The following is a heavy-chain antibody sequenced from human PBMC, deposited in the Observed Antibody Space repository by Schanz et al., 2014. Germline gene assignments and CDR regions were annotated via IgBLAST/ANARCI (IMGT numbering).Heavy chain of an antibody. Sequence: EVQLVESGGGLVQPGGSLRLSCAASGFTFSSYAMSWVRQAPGKGLEWVSAISASGGTTYYADSVKGRFTISRDNFKGALYLQMSSLRAEDTAVYYCARIGGSVFDYWAQGTLVTVSS. D-gene: IGHD3-10*01. V-gene: IGHV3-23*04. CDR3: ARIGGSVFDY. CDR2: ISASGGTT. J-gene: IGHJ4*02. CDR1: GFTFSSYA.